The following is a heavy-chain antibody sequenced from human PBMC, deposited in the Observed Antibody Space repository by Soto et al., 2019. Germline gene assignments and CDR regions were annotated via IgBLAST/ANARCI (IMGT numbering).Heavy chain of an antibody. CDR2: IKSKTDGGTT. J-gene: IGHJ6*02. CDR3: TTDPHYDSSGYYFNYYYYGMDV. Sequence: GGSLRLSRAASGFTFSNAWMNWVRQAPGKGLEWVGRIKSKTDGGTTDYAAPVKGRFTISRDDSKNTLYLQMNSLKTEDTAVYYCTTDPHYDSSGYYFNYYYYGMDVWGQGTTVTVSS. D-gene: IGHD3-22*01. CDR1: GFTFSNAW. V-gene: IGHV3-15*07.